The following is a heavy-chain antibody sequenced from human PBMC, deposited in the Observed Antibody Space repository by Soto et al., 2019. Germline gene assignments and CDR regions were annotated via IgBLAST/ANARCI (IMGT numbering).Heavy chain of an antibody. Sequence: QVQLVESGGGLAKPGGSMRLSCAASGFTFSDYYWSWIRQAPGKGLEWLSYISGSGGTIYYADSVRDRFTISRDNTRNSLYLHLARLGADDTAVYYCAREGLVRSHNYFAPWGQGTLVTVSS. CDR1: GFTFSDYY. CDR3: AREGLVRSHNYFAP. CDR2: ISGSGGTI. V-gene: IGHV3-11*01. J-gene: IGHJ5*02. D-gene: IGHD2-15*01.